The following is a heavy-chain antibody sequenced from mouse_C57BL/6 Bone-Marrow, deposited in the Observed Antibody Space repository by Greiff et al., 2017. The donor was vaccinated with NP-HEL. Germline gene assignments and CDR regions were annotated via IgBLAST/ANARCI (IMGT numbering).Heavy chain of an antibody. CDR2: SRNKANDYTT. D-gene: IGHD2-4*01. CDR1: GFTFSDFY. CDR3: ARDACDYDEGMDY. J-gene: IGHJ4*01. V-gene: IGHV7-1*01. Sequence: EVHLVESGGGLVQSGRSLRLSCATSGFTFSDFYMEWVRQAPGKGLEWIAASRNKANDYTTEYSASVKGRFIVSRDTSQSILYLQMNALRAEDTAIYYCARDACDYDEGMDYWCQETSVTVSS.